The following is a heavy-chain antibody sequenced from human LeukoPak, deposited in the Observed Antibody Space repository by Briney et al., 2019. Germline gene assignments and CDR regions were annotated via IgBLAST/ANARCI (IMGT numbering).Heavy chain of an antibody. D-gene: IGHD4-23*01. J-gene: IGHJ4*02. CDR3: VLGHYGGLFDN. CDR2: ISNDENNK. CDR1: GFTFTRYD. V-gene: IGHV3-30-3*01. Sequence: GGSLILSCAASGFTFTRYDMHGVRQAPGKGLEGVAVISNDENNKDYGNSVKGRFTIARDNSKNTLFLQMNSLRVEDTAVYYCVLGHYGGLFDNWGQGALVRVSS.